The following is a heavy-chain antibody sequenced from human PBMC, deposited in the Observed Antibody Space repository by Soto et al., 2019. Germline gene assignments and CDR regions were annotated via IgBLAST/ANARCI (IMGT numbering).Heavy chain of an antibody. CDR2: VNPSGGHT. V-gene: IGHV1-46*01. D-gene: IGHD2-21*02. CDR3: ARGGHVVVVTAALDF. Sequence: QVQLVQAGAEVKKPGTSVKVSCKASGDTFTDYYIHWVRQAPGQGLEWMGTVNPSGGHTTYAQHFLGRMTMTRDTSTSTLYMELTSLTSEDTAVYYCARGGHVVVVTAALDFWGQGTLVTVSS. CDR1: GDTFTDYY. J-gene: IGHJ4*02.